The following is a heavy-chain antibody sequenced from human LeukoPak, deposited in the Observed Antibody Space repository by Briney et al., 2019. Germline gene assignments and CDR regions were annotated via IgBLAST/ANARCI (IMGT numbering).Heavy chain of an antibody. CDR2: IYTSGST. CDR1: GGSISSYY. V-gene: IGHV4-4*07. D-gene: IGHD3-22*01. Sequence: SETLSLTCTVSGGSISSYYWSWIRQPAGKGLEWIGRIYTSGSTNYNPSLKSRVTMSVDTSKNQFSLKLSSVTAADTAVYYCARRYDSSGYYYYMDVWGKGTTVTVSS. CDR3: ARRYDSSGYYYYMDV. J-gene: IGHJ6*03.